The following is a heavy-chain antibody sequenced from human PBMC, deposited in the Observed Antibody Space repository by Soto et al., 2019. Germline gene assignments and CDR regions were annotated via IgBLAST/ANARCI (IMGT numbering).Heavy chain of an antibody. V-gene: IGHV1-8*01. CDR1: GYTFTTYD. J-gene: IGHJ6*02. D-gene: IGHD1-1*01. Sequence: ASVKVSCKASGYTFTTYDINWVRQATGQGLEWLGWMSPNSGATGYAQRFQGRVTMTRDTSMTTAYMELGNLRSEDTAMYYCARGVDAGVDVWGQGTTVTVSS. CDR3: ARGVDAGVDV. CDR2: MSPNSGAT.